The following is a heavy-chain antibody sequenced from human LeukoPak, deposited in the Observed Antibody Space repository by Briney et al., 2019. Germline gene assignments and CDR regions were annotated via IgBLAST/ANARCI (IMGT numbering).Heavy chain of an antibody. CDR2: IRYDASNE. CDR1: GFTFSTYG. Sequence: GGSLRLSCAASGFTFSTYGMHWVRQAPGKGLQWVAFIRYDASNEYYADSVKGRFTISRDNAKNSLYLQMNSLRAEDTAVYYCARGPPHYYDSSGQPYYFDYWGQGTLVTVSS. D-gene: IGHD3-22*01. V-gene: IGHV3-30*02. J-gene: IGHJ4*02. CDR3: ARGPPHYYDSSGQPYYFDY.